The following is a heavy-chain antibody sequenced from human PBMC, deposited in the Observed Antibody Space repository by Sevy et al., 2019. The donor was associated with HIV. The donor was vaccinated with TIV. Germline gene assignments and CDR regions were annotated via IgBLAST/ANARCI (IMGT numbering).Heavy chain of an antibody. CDR1: GDTFSSYA. CDR2: IIPIFGTA. CDR3: ARGPAAAGFYYYYYGMDV. V-gene: IGHV1-69*13. D-gene: IGHD6-13*01. J-gene: IGHJ6*02. Sequence: ASVKVSCKASGDTFSSYAISWVRQAPGQGLEWMGGIIPIFGTANYAQKFQGRVTITADESTSTAYMELSSLRSEDTAVYYCARGPAAAGFYYYYYGMDVWGQGTTVTVSS.